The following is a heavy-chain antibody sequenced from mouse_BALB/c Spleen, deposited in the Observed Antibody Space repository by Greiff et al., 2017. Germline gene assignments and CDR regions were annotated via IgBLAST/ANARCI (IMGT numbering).Heavy chain of an antibody. CDR3: ARALYGYDEYYFDY. Sequence: EVKVVESGGGLVKPGGSLKLSCAASGFTFSSYAMSWVRQTPEKRLEWVASISSGGSTYYPDSVKGRFTISRDNARNILYLQMSSLRSEDTAMYYCARALYGYDEYYFDYWGQGTTLTVSS. J-gene: IGHJ2*01. D-gene: IGHD2-2*01. V-gene: IGHV5-6-5*01. CDR1: GFTFSSYA. CDR2: ISSGGST.